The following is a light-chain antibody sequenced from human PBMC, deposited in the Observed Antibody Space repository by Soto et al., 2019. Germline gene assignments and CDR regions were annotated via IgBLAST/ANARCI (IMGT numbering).Light chain of an antibody. J-gene: IGKJ1*01. CDR1: QSISGW. Sequence: DIQMTQSPSTLSTSVGDRVTISCRASQSISGWLAWYQQKPGEAPKLLIYDVSDLESGVPSRFSGSGSGSEFTLTIVSLQPDDFATYYCQQYNSFPWTFGQGTKVDIK. CDR3: QQYNSFPWT. V-gene: IGKV1-5*01. CDR2: DVS.